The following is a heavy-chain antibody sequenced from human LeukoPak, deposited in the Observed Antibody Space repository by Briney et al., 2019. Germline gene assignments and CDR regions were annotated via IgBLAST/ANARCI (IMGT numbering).Heavy chain of an antibody. CDR2: ISYDGSNK. D-gene: IGHD6-19*01. Sequence: GGSLRLSCAASGFTFSSYGMHWVRQAPGKGLEWVAVISYDGSNKYYADSVKGRFTISRDNSKNTLYLQMNSLRAEDTAVYYCAKDANIYSSGWYDYWGQGTLVTVSS. V-gene: IGHV3-30*18. J-gene: IGHJ4*02. CDR3: AKDANIYSSGWYDY. CDR1: GFTFSSYG.